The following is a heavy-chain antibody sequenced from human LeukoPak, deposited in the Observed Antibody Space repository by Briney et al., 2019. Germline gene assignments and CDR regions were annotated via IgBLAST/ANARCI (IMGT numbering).Heavy chain of an antibody. CDR3: ARRGATTVNYDFLTGHLGDYYYYGMDV. D-gene: IGHD3-9*01. CDR2: INTNTGNP. Sequence: GASVKVSCKASGYTFTRYAMNWVRQAPGQGLEWMGWINTNTGNPTYAQDFTGRFVFSLDTSVNTAYLQISSLEAEDTAVYYCARRGATTVNYDFLTGHLGDYYYYGMDVWGQGSTVTVSS. CDR1: GYTFTRYA. J-gene: IGHJ6*02. V-gene: IGHV7-4-1*02.